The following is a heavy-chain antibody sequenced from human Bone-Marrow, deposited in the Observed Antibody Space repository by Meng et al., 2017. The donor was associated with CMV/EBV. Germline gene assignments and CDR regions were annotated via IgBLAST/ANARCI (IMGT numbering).Heavy chain of an antibody. CDR2: IYSGGST. Sequence: GESLKISCAASGFTFSNAWMNWVRQAPGKGLEWVSVIYSGGSTYYADSVKGRFTISRDNSKNTLYLQMNSLRAEDTAVYYCARPTHWGQGTLVTVSS. J-gene: IGHJ4*02. CDR1: GFTFSNAW. CDR3: ARPTH. V-gene: IGHV3-66*02.